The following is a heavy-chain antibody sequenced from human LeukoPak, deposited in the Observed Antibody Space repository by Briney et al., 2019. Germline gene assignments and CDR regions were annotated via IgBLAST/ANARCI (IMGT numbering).Heavy chain of an antibody. V-gene: IGHV3-33*08. CDR2: IWYDGINK. CDR3: ARKSGAYDY. J-gene: IGHJ4*02. D-gene: IGHD6-25*01. Sequence: GGSLRLSCAASGFTFSSYAMHWVRQAPGKGLEWVAVIWYDGINKYYADSVKGRFTISRDSSKNTVYLQMNSLRAEDTAVYYCARKSGAYDYWGQGTLVTVSS. CDR1: GFTFSSYA.